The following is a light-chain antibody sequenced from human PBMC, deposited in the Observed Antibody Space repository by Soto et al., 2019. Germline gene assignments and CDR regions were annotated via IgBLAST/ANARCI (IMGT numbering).Light chain of an antibody. CDR1: QSVLSKSDNNNY. CDR3: QQSYSAPIT. J-gene: IGKJ5*01. CDR2: WAS. Sequence: DIVMTQSPDSLAVSLGERATINCKSSQSVLSKSDNNNYLAWHQQKPGQPPKLLIYWASTRASGVPDRFSGSGSGTDFTLTISSLQAEDVAVYYCQQSYSAPITFGQGTRLDIK. V-gene: IGKV4-1*01.